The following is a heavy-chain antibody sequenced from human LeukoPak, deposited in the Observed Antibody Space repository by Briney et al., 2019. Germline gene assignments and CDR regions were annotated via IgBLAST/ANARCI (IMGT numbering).Heavy chain of an antibody. CDR3: ARGRFGNYAFMFVY. CDR1: GYTFTGYY. V-gene: IGHV1-2*02. D-gene: IGHD4-11*01. CDR2: INPNSGGT. Sequence: ASVKVSCKASGYTFTGYYMHWVRPAPGQGLEWMGWINPNSGGTNYAQKFQGRVTMTRDTSISTAYMELSRLRSDDTAVYYCARGRFGNYAFMFVYWGQGTLVTVSS. J-gene: IGHJ4*02.